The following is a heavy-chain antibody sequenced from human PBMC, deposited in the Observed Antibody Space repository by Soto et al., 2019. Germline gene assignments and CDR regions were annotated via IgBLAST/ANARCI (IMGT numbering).Heavy chain of an antibody. V-gene: IGHV5-10-1*01. D-gene: IGHD1-1*01. CDR2: IGPSDSYI. Sequence: PGESLKISCKVSGYSSTHYWISWVRQVPGKGLEWMGKIGPSDSYIDYSPSFQGHVTMSVDKSTTTAYLQWGSLKASDSAFYYCARLDQLQPSNAMDVWGQGTTVTVSS. CDR3: ARLDQLQPSNAMDV. CDR1: GYSSTHYW. J-gene: IGHJ6*02.